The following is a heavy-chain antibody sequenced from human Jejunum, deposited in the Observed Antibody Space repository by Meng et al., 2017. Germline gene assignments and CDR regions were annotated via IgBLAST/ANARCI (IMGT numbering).Heavy chain of an antibody. Sequence: VCLVGSGGGVVQPGRSLRLSCSASGFTFSVYSTHWVRQAPGKGLEWVAVISHDGTHTYYADSVKGRFTISRDNSKNTLYLQMDSLRAEDTAVYYCARIGFGFSFGNGIDYWGQGTLVTASS. CDR3: ARIGFGFSFGNGIDY. D-gene: IGHD5-18*01. CDR2: ISHDGTHT. CDR1: GFTFSVYS. V-gene: IGHV3-30*04. J-gene: IGHJ4*02.